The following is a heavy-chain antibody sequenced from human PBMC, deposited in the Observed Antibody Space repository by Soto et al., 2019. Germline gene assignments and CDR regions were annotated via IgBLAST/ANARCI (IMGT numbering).Heavy chain of an antibody. D-gene: IGHD3-22*01. CDR3: ARDLGVVITTCFDY. CDR1: GYTFTSYG. CDR2: ISAYNGNT. Sequence: ASVKVSCKASGYTFTSYGISWVRQAPGQGLEWMGWISAYNGNTNYAQKLQGRVTMTTDTSTSTAYMELRSLRSDDTAVYYCARDLGVVITTCFDYWGQGTLVTVSS. V-gene: IGHV1-18*01. J-gene: IGHJ4*02.